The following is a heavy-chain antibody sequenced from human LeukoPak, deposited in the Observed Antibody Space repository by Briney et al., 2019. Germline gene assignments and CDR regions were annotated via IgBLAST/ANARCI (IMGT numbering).Heavy chain of an antibody. V-gene: IGHV3-7*01. D-gene: IGHD2-2*01. J-gene: IGHJ4*02. CDR2: IKQDGSEK. CDR1: GFTFSSYE. Sequence: GGSLRLSCAASGFTFSSYEMNWVRQAPGKGLEWVANIKQDGSEKYYVDSVKGRFTISRDNAKNSLYLQMNSLRAEDTAVYYCARDWYHAIDYWGQGTLVTVSS. CDR3: ARDWYHAIDY.